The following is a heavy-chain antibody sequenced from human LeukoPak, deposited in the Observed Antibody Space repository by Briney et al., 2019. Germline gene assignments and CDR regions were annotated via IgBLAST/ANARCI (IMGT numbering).Heavy chain of an antibody. J-gene: IGHJ4*02. Sequence: ASETLSLTCAVYGGSFSGYYWSWIRQPPGKGLEWIGEINHSGSTNCNPSLKSRVTISVDTSKNQFSLKLSSVTAADTAVYYCASPRRGLRYYDYWGQGALVTVSS. CDR3: ASPRRGLRYYDY. CDR2: INHSGST. D-gene: IGHD3-16*01. CDR1: GGSFSGYY. V-gene: IGHV4-34*01.